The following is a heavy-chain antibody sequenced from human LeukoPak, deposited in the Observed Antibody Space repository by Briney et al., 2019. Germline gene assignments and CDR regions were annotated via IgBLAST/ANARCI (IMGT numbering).Heavy chain of an antibody. V-gene: IGHV4-59*08. J-gene: IGHJ4*02. D-gene: IGHD5-12*01. CDR2: IYETGHT. CDR3: ARHFLRRGFDS. CDR1: GGSINNYY. Sequence: SETLSLTCTVSGGSINNYYWSWIRQPPGKGLEWIAYIYETGHTGYNPSLKTRVTISLDTSKNQFSLKLNSVTAADTAVYYCARHFLRRGFDSWGQGTLVAVSS.